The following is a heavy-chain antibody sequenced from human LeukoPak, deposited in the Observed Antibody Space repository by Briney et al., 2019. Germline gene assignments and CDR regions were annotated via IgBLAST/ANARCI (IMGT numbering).Heavy chain of an antibody. CDR3: ATAKSSSSHY. Sequence: GGSLRLSCAASGFTFSNAWMSWVRQTPGKGLEWVGRIKSNSDGGTTDYGAPVKGRFTISRDDSKNTLYLQINSLKTEDTAAYYCATAKSSSSHYWGQGTLVAVSS. D-gene: IGHD6-13*01. CDR2: IKSNSDGGTT. V-gene: IGHV3-15*01. CDR1: GFTFSNAW. J-gene: IGHJ4*02.